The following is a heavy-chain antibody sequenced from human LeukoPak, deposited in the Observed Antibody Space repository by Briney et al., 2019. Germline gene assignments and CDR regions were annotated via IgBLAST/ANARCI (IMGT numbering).Heavy chain of an antibody. D-gene: IGHD5-24*01. Sequence: GGSLRLSCAASGFTVSNNYMSWVRQAPGKGLEWVSVIYGGGSTSYADSVKGRFTISRDNPKNTLYLQMNSLRVDDTGVYYCARDRSDGNYYMVVWGKGTTVIVSS. CDR1: GFTVSNNY. V-gene: IGHV3-53*01. CDR2: IYGGGST. J-gene: IGHJ6*03. CDR3: ARDRSDGNYYMVV.